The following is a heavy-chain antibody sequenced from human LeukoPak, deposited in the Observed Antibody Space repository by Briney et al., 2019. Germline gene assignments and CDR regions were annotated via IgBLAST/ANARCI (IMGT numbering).Heavy chain of an antibody. J-gene: IGHJ3*02. V-gene: IGHV3-21*01. CDR3: ARDRLDAFDI. CDR1: AFSFSDYN. Sequence: PGGSLRLSCAASAFSFSDYNMNWVRQAPGKGLEWVSSITSSGSYIYYADSVKGRFTISRDNAKNSLYLLMNSLRAEDTAVYYCARDRLDAFDIWGQGTMVTVSS. CDR2: ITSSGSYI.